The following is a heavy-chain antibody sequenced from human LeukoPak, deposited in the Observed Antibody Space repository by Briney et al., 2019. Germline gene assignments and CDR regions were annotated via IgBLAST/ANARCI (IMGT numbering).Heavy chain of an antibody. CDR1: GFTFSSYA. V-gene: IGHV3-23*01. CDR2: ISGSGGST. Sequence: PGGSLRLSCAASGFTFSSYAMSWVRQAPGKGLEWVSAISGSGGSTYYADSVKGRFTISRDNSKNTLYLQMNSLRAEDTAVYYCARGSTIFGVVIVDYWGQGTLVTVSS. J-gene: IGHJ4*02. CDR3: ARGSTIFGVVIVDY. D-gene: IGHD3-3*01.